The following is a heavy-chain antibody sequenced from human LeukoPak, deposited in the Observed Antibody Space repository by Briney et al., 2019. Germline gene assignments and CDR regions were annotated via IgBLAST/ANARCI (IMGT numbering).Heavy chain of an antibody. J-gene: IGHJ4*02. V-gene: IGHV1-46*01. CDR3: ARDYYASSGYYGG. CDR2: INPSGGST. D-gene: IGHD3-22*01. CDR1: GYTFPSYY. Sequence: ASVKVSCQASGYTFPSYYMHWVRQTPGQGLEWMEIINPSGGSTSYAQKFQGRVTMTRDTSTSTVYMELSSVRSEDTAVYYCARDYYASSGYYGGWGQGTLVTVSS.